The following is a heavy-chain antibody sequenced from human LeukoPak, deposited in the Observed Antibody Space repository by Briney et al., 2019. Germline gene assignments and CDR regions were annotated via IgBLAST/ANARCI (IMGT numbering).Heavy chain of an antibody. CDR3: ARTTSFTASGYDY. CDR1: GFTFSDSF. D-gene: IGHD6-25*01. J-gene: IGHJ4*02. Sequence: GGSLRLSCAVSGFTFSDSFMSWVRQAPGKGLEWVGRSRNKADSYTAQYAASVEGRFTISRDESKNSLYLQISSLETEDTAVYYCARTTSFTASGYDYWGQGTLVTVSS. V-gene: IGHV3-72*01. CDR2: SRNKADSYTA.